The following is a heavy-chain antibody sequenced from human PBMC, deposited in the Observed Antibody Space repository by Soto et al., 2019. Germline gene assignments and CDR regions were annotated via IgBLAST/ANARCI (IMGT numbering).Heavy chain of an antibody. V-gene: IGHV3-30*03. CDR1: GFTFSSYG. Sequence: QVQLVESGGGVVHPGRSLRLSCAASGFTFSSYGMHWFRQATGKGLEWVAVISYDGSNKYYADSVKGRFPISRDNSKNTLYLQMNSLRAEDTAVYYCTGDIVYYFDYWGQGPLVTVSS. CDR2: ISYDGSNK. J-gene: IGHJ4*02. CDR3: TGDIVYYFDY. D-gene: IGHD5-12*01.